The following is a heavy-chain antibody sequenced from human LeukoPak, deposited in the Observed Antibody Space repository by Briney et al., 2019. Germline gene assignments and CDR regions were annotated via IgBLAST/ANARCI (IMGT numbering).Heavy chain of an antibody. D-gene: IGHD6-19*01. Sequence: GGSLRLSCVASGFTFTKCAMSWIRQAPGKGLEWVAIITATGDTAYYADCVKGRFTISRDNSRNTVYMQMDSLRAEDTAIYYCAGDRNSDWYSPLDYWGQGSQVTVSP. CDR3: AGDRNSDWYSPLDY. J-gene: IGHJ4*02. V-gene: IGHV3-23*01. CDR1: GFTFTKCA. CDR2: ITATGDTA.